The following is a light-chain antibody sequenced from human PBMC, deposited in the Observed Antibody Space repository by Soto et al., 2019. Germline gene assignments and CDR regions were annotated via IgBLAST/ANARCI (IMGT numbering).Light chain of an antibody. Sequence: SPLTQPASVSGSHGQSITRYCTGNISDIGGYEYVSWYQQHPGNAPRLMIYEVTYRPSGVSNRFSGSRSGSTASLTISGLQAEDEADYYCSSYTDSSTLGLYVFGTGTKVTVL. V-gene: IGLV2-14*01. J-gene: IGLJ1*01. CDR2: EVT. CDR3: SSYTDSSTLGLYV. CDR1: ISDIGGYEY.